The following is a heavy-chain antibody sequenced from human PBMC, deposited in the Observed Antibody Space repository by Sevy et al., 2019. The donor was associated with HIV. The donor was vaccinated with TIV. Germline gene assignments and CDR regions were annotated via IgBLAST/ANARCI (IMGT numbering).Heavy chain of an antibody. CDR3: ARHSHGSGTYYVPFDS. J-gene: IGHJ4*02. V-gene: IGHV4-38-2*01. Sequence: ETLSLTCAVSGYSITSGFLWGWIRQPPGKGLEWIGSVYHSGTAYNNPSVNSRVIVSVDTSKNQFSLKLNSVTAADTAVYYCARHSHGSGTYYVPFDSWGQGTLVTVSS. D-gene: IGHD3-10*01. CDR2: VYHSGTA. CDR1: GYSITSGFL.